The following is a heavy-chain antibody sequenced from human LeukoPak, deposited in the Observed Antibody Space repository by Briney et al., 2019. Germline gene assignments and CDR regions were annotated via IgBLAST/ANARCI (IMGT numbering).Heavy chain of an antibody. CDR1: GYTFTGYH. CDR3: ARENPLSFMVRGVILWFDP. CDR2: INPNSGGT. V-gene: IGHV1-2*02. J-gene: IGHJ5*02. D-gene: IGHD3-10*01. Sequence: GASVKVSCKASGYTFTGYHMHWVRQAPGQGLEWMGWINPNSGGTNYAQKFQGRVTMTRDTSISTAYMELSRLRSDDTAVYYCARENPLSFMVRGVILWFDPWGQGTLVTVSS.